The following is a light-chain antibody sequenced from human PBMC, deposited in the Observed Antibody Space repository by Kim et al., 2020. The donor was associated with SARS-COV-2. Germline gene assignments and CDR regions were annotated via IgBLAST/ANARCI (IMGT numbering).Light chain of an antibody. CDR1: RTVSTNY. Sequence: SPGERATLSCSASRTVSTNYLAWYQQKPGLAPRILIYGASTRATGIPDRFSGRGSGTDFTLTISRLEPADFAVYYCQQYHDSPLSFGQGTRLEIK. CDR3: QQYHDSPLS. V-gene: IGKV3-20*01. CDR2: GAS. J-gene: IGKJ5*01.